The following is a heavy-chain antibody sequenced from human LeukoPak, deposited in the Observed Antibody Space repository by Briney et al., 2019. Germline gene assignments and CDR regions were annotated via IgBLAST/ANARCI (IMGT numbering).Heavy chain of an antibody. CDR2: IYSDGNT. CDR3: ARDRRLLYFGELFHDAFDI. CDR1: GFTFSSST. V-gene: IGHV3-53*01. J-gene: IGHJ3*02. Sequence: GGCLRLSCAASGFTFSSSTMDWVRQAPGKGLGWVSVIYSDGNTYYAASVKGRSTISRDNSKNTLYLQINSLRAEDTAVYYCARDRRLLYFGELFHDAFDIWGQRTMVTVSS. D-gene: IGHD3-10*01.